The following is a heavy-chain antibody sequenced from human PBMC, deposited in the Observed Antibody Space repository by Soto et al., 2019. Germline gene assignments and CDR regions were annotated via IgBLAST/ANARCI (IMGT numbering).Heavy chain of an antibody. CDR1: GGTFSSYT. J-gene: IGHJ4*02. V-gene: IGHV1-69*02. CDR3: ARTGDYVTYFDY. CDR2: IITILGIA. D-gene: IGHD4-17*01. Sequence: QVQLVQSGAEVKKPGSSVKVSCKASGGTFSSYTISWVRQAPGQVLEWMGRIITILGIANYAQKFQGSVTITADNSTSTAYMELSSLRSEDTAVYYCARTGDYVTYFDYWGQGTLVTVSS.